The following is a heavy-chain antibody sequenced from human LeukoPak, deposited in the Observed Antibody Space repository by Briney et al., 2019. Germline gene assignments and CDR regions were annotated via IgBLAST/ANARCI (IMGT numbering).Heavy chain of an antibody. J-gene: IGHJ5*02. Sequence: SETLSLTCTVSGGSISSGSYYWSWIRQPAGKGLEWIGGIYTSGSTNYNPSLKSRVTISGDTAKNQFSLKLSSVTAADTAVYYCARELGLNWFDPWGQGTLVTVSS. CDR3: ARELGLNWFDP. CDR2: IYTSGST. V-gene: IGHV4-61*02. CDR1: GGSISSGSYY.